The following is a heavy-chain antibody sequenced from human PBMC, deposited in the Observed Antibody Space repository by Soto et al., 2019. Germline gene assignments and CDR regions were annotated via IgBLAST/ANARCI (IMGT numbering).Heavy chain of an antibody. CDR2: IYYSGST. D-gene: IGHD3-3*01. CDR1: GGSISSYY. CDR3: ARVSNYDFWSGYYVFDP. Sequence: SETLSLTCTVSGGSISSYYWSWIRQPPGKGLEWIGYIYYSGSTNYNPSLKSRVTISVDTSKNQFSLKLSSVTAADTAVYYCARVSNYDFWSGYYVFDPWGQGTLVTVSS. J-gene: IGHJ5*02. V-gene: IGHV4-59*01.